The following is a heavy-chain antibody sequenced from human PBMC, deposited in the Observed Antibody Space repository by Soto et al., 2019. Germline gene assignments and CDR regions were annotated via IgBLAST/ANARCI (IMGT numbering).Heavy chain of an antibody. D-gene: IGHD3-10*01. CDR2: IYYSGRT. CDR3: ARDVGDYSGADY. Sequence: SETLSLTCAVSGGSITTFYSSWIRQPPGKGLEWIGYIYYSGRTNYNPSLKSRVTISVDTSKNQFSLKLTSVTAADTAVYYCARDVGDYSGADYWGPGTLVTVSS. CDR1: GGSITTFY. V-gene: IGHV4-59*01. J-gene: IGHJ4*02.